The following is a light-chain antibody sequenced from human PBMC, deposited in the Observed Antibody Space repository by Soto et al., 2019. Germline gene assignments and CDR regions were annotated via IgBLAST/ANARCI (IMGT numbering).Light chain of an antibody. CDR1: SSNIGGNS. CDR3: GYWDSSLSAYV. V-gene: IGLV1-51*01. Sequence: QSVLTQPPSVSAAPGQKVTISCSGSSSNIGGNSVSWYQQLPGTAPKLLIYDDNKRPSGIPDRFSGSKSGTSATLGITGFQTGDEADYYCGYWDSSLSAYVFGTGTKGTVL. J-gene: IGLJ1*01. CDR2: DDN.